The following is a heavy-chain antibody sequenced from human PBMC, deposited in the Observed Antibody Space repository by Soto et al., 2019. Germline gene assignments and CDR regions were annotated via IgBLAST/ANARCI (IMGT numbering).Heavy chain of an antibody. V-gene: IGHV3-30*18. J-gene: IGHJ4*02. CDR3: AKDTGGYSGYDY. D-gene: IGHD5-12*01. CDR2: ISYDGSNK. CDR1: GFTFSSYG. Sequence: GGSLRLSCAASGFTFSSYGMHWVRQAPGKGLEWVAVISYDGSNKYYADSVKGRFTISRDNSKNTLYLQMNSLRAEDTAVYYGAKDTGGYSGYDYWGQGTLVTVSS.